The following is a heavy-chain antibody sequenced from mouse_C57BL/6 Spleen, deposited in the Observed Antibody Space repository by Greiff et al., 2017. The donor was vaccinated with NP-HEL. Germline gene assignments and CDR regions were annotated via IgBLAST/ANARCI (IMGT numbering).Heavy chain of an antibody. Sequence: EVQLQQSGPELVKPGASVKISCKASGYTFTDYYMNWVKQSHGKSLEWIGDINPNNGGTSYNQKFKGKATLTVDKSSSTAYMELRSLTSEDSAVYYCARTDGLVWGTGTTVTVSS. D-gene: IGHD1-1*01. CDR1: GYTFTDYY. V-gene: IGHV1-26*01. J-gene: IGHJ1*03. CDR3: ARTDGLV. CDR2: INPNNGGT.